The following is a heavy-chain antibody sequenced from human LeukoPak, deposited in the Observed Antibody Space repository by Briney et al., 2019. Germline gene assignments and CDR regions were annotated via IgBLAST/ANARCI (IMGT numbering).Heavy chain of an antibody. CDR3: ARVRGDLSIDF. V-gene: IGHV4-34*01. CDR2: INHSGST. D-gene: IGHD2-21*02. J-gene: IGHJ4*02. Sequence: NPSETLSLTCGVYGGSFSDYYWSWIRQPPGKGLEWIGEINHSGSTNYNPSLKRRVTISADTSKNQFSLTLSSVTAADTAMYYCARVRGDLSIDFWGQGNLVTVSS. CDR1: GGSFSDYY.